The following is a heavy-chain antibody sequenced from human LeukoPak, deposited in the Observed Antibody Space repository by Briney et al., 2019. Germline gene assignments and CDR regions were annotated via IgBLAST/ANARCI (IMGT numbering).Heavy chain of an antibody. CDR1: GFTFDDYA. D-gene: IGHD4-17*01. J-gene: IGHJ4*02. V-gene: IGHV3-43*02. CDR2: ISGDGGST. CDR3: AKSHDYGDYSPPPDY. Sequence: GGSLRLSCAASGFTFDDYAMHWVRQAPGKGLEWVSLISGDGGSTYYADSVKGRFTISRDNSKNSLYLQMNSLRTEDTALYYCAKSHDYGDYSPPPDYWGQATLVTV.